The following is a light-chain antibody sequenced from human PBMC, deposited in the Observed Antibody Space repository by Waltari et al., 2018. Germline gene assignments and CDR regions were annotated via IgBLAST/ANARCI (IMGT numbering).Light chain of an antibody. J-gene: IGLJ3*02. CDR2: RNN. CDR1: SPNIGRTY. V-gene: IGLV1-47*01. Sequence: QSVLTQPPSASGTPGQRVTIPCSGSSPNIGRTYLYWYQQPPGAAPKLLIYRNNQRPSGVPDRFSGSKSGTSASLAISGLRSEDEADYYCAAWDDSLSGRVFGGGTKLTVL. CDR3: AAWDDSLSGRV.